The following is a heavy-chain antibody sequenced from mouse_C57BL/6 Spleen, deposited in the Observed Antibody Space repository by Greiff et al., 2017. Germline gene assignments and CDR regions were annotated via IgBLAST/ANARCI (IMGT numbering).Heavy chain of an antibody. CDR3: ASLTGQFDY. V-gene: IGHV1-69*01. CDR1: GYTFTSYW. Sequence: QVQLQQPGAELVMPGASVKLSCKASGYTFTSYWMHWVKQRPGQGLEWIGEIDPSDSYTNYNQKFKGKSTLTVDKSSSKAYMQLSSLTSEDSAVYYCASLTGQFDYWGQGTTLTVSS. J-gene: IGHJ2*01. D-gene: IGHD4-1*01. CDR2: IDPSDSYT.